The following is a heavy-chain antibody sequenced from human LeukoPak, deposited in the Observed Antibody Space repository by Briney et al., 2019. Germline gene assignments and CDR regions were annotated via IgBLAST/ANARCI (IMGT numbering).Heavy chain of an antibody. D-gene: IGHD3-3*01. V-gene: IGHV4-34*01. CDR2: INHSGST. CDR3: ARGRQYYDLWSGYRGSEYFQH. Sequence: SETLSLTCAVYGGSFSGYYWSWIRQPPGKGLEWIGEINHSGSTNYNPSLKSRVTISVDTSKNQFSLKLSSVTAADTAVYYCARGRQYYDLWSGYRGSEYFQHWGQGTLVTVSS. CDR1: GGSFSGYY. J-gene: IGHJ1*01.